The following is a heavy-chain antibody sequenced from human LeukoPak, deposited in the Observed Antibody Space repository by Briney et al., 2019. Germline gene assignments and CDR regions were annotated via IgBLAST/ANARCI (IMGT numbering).Heavy chain of an antibody. V-gene: IGHV4-59*08. Sequence: SETLSLTCSVSGGSIRSYYWSWIRQPPGKGLEWIGYIHYSGSATYNPSIKSRVTISVDPSKNLLSLKLTSVTAADTGVYYCARLTMPTGPGDYWGQGTLVTVSS. CDR3: ARLTMPTGPGDY. CDR2: IHYSGSA. J-gene: IGHJ4*02. CDR1: GGSIRSYY. D-gene: IGHD4/OR15-4a*01.